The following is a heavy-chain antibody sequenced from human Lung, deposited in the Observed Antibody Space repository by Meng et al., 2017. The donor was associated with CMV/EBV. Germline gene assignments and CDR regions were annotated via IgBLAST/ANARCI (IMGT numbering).Heavy chain of an antibody. D-gene: IGHD6-19*01. V-gene: IGHV3-23*01. CDR2: ISGSGGST. Sequence: SCVASGLTFSSHPMTWVRQAPGEGLEWVSSISGSGGSTYSADSVQGRFTISRDNSKNTLYLQMSALRDEDTALYYCARGGPVAGKNWFDRWGQGNXVTVSS. CDR1: GLTFSSHP. CDR3: ARGGPVAGKNWFDR. J-gene: IGHJ5*02.